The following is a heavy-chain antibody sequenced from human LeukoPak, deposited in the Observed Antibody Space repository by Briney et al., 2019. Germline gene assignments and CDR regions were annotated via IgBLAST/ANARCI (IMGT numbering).Heavy chain of an antibody. D-gene: IGHD6-19*01. Sequence: GGSLRLSCAASGFTFSSYSMNWVRQAPGKGLEWVSSISSSSSYICYADSVKGRFTISRDNAKNSLYLQMNSLRAEDTAVYYCARDPGAYSGWYLSYFQHWGQGTLVTVSS. CDR2: ISSSSSYI. CDR1: GFTFSSYS. CDR3: ARDPGAYSGWYLSYFQH. J-gene: IGHJ1*01. V-gene: IGHV3-21*01.